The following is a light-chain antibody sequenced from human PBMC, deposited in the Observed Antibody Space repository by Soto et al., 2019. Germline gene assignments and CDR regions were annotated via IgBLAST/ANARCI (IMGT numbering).Light chain of an antibody. CDR2: EVS. CDR1: SSDVGGYDY. CDR3: SSYTSSNTLYV. V-gene: IGLV2-14*01. J-gene: IGLJ1*01. Sequence: QSVLTQPASVSGSPGQSITISCTGTSSDVGGYDYVSWYQQHPGKAPKLMIYEVSNRPSGVSNRFSGSKSGNTASLTISGLQAKDEADYYCSSYTSSNTLYVFATGTKVTVL.